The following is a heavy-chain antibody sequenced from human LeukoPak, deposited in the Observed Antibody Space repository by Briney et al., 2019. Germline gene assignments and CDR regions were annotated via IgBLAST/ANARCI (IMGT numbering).Heavy chain of an antibody. CDR1: GFTFSGYA. V-gene: IGHV3-30-3*01. Sequence: PGRSLRLSCAASGFTFSGYAMHWVRQAPGKGLEWVAVISYDGSNKYYADSVKGRFTISRDNSKNTLYLQMNSLRAEDTAVYYCARASYGSASPWGQGTLVTVSS. CDR2: ISYDGSNK. CDR3: ARASYGSASP. J-gene: IGHJ5*02. D-gene: IGHD3-10*01.